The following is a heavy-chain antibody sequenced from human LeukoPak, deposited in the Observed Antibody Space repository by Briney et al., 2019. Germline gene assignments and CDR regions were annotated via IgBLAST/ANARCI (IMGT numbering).Heavy chain of an antibody. Sequence: GGSLRLSCAASGFTFSSYSMNWVRQAPGKGLEWVAVIPYDGSNKYYADSVKGRFTISRDNSKNTLYLQMNSLRAEDTAVYYCAIGDSLGELSSSFEYWGQGTLVTVSS. CDR2: IPYDGSNK. V-gene: IGHV3-30*03. CDR3: AIGDSLGELSSSFEY. CDR1: GFTFSSYS. J-gene: IGHJ4*02. D-gene: IGHD3-16*02.